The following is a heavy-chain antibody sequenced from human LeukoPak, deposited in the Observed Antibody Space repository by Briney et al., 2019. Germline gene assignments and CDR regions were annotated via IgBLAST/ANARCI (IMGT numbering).Heavy chain of an antibody. CDR2: IYTSGST. CDR1: GGSISSYY. J-gene: IGHJ1*01. D-gene: IGHD6-13*01. Sequence: PSETLSLTCTVSGGSISSYYWSWIRQPAGKGLEWIGRIYTSGSTNYNPSLTSRVTISVDTSKNQFSLKLSSVTAADTAVYYCARDGTSSSWYVYFQHWGQGTLVTVSS. CDR3: ARDGTSSSWYVYFQH. V-gene: IGHV4-4*07.